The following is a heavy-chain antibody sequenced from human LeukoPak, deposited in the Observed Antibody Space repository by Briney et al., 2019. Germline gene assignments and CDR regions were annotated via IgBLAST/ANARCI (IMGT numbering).Heavy chain of an antibody. CDR1: GFTFSQYA. CDR3: AKVMITVVTTSQLDS. CDR2: MSYDGSVQ. Sequence: HPGTSLRLSCAASGFTFSQYAMHWVRQAPGKGLEWVAVMSYDGSVQYYADSVKGRFTISRDNSKNTLYLQMNNLRTDDTAFYYCAKVMITVVTTSQLDSWGQGTLVTVSS. J-gene: IGHJ4*02. V-gene: IGHV3-30*18. D-gene: IGHD4-23*01.